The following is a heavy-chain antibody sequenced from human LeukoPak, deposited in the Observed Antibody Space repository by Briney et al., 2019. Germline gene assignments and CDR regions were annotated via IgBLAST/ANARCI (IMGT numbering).Heavy chain of an antibody. CDR1: GFTFSDYY. CDR3: AKFDIWSGYSMDV. V-gene: IGHV3-11*06. CDR2: ICTSSSYT. J-gene: IGHJ6*01. Sequence: GGSLRLSCAAPGFTFSDYYMGWIRQAPGKGLEWVSYICTSSSYTNYADSVKGRFTISRDNAKNSLYLQMNRLRAEDTAVYYCAKFDIWSGYSMDVWGQGTTVTVSS. D-gene: IGHD3-3*01.